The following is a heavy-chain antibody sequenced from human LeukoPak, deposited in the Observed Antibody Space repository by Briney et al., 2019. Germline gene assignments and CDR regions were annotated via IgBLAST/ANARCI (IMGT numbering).Heavy chain of an antibody. J-gene: IGHJ5*02. Sequence: ASVKVSCKASGYTFTSYGISWVRQAPGQGLEWMGWISAYNGNTNYAQKLQGRVTMTTDTSTSTAYMELRSLRSDDTAVYYCARDPAALNYDILTDPSPVPWFDPWGQGTLVTVSS. V-gene: IGHV1-18*01. CDR1: GYTFTSYG. CDR3: ARDPAALNYDILTDPSPVPWFDP. D-gene: IGHD3-9*01. CDR2: ISAYNGNT.